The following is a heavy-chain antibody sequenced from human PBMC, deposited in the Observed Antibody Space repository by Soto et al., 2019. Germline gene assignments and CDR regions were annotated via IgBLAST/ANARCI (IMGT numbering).Heavy chain of an antibody. CDR2: IIPIFGTA. Sequence: QVPLVQSGAEVKKPGSSVKVSCKASGGTLSSFAFTWVRQARGQGLEWMGRIIPIFGTANYAHQFQGRVTITADESTGTVYMDLRSLRSEDTAMYYCATDTSMFRGRIADTPWFDSWGQGTLVTVSS. V-gene: IGHV1-69*18. CDR1: GGTLSSFA. D-gene: IGHD3-10*01. J-gene: IGHJ5*01. CDR3: ATDTSMFRGRIADTPWFDS.